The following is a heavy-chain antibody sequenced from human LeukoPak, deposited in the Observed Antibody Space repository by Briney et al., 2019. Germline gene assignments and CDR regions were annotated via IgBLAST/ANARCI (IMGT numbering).Heavy chain of an antibody. V-gene: IGHV3-30*02. CDR1: GFTFSTYG. J-gene: IGHJ3*02. CDR3: AKDGDSYGYAFDI. CDR2: IQYHESNK. D-gene: IGHD5-18*01. Sequence: QPGGSLRLSCAASGFTFSTYGMHWVRQAPGKGLEWVAFIQYHESNKYYADSVKGRFTISRDNSKNMLSLQMNSLRAEDTAVYYCAKDGDSYGYAFDIWGQGTMVTVSS.